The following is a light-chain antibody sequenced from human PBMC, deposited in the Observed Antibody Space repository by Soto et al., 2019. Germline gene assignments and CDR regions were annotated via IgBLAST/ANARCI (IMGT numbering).Light chain of an antibody. CDR3: CSYASSTSYV. CDR2: YVS. J-gene: IGLJ1*01. CDR1: SSDVGGYDY. V-gene: IGLV2-14*03. Sequence: QSALTQPASVSGSPGQSITISCTGTSSDVGGYDYVTWYQQHPGEAPKLMIHYVSSRASGVPNRFSGSKSGTTASLTISGLQAEDEADYYCCSYASSTSYVFGTGTKLTVL.